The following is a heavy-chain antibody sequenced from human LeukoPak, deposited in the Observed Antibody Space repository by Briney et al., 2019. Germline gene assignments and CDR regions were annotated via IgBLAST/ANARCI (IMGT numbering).Heavy chain of an antibody. CDR2: IYSGGST. CDR3: ARAKPKNMVRGLIMRRESRYYFDY. Sequence: GGSLRLSCAAFGFIFDDYGMSWVRQAPGKGLEWVSVIYSGGSTYYADSVKGRFTISRDNSKSTLYIQMNSLRAEDTAVYYCARAKPKNMVRGLIMRRESRYYFDYWGQGTLVTVSS. D-gene: IGHD3-10*01. V-gene: IGHV3-53*01. CDR1: GFIFDDYG. J-gene: IGHJ4*02.